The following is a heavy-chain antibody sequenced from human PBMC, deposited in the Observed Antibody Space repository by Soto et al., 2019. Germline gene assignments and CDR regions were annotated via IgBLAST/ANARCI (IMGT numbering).Heavy chain of an antibody. J-gene: IGHJ5*02. D-gene: IGHD3-3*01. CDR1: GFTFSAHW. V-gene: IGHV3-7*01. CDR3: ATEGDFWSGYPNYFDP. CDR2: IRKDGSET. Sequence: EVQLVESGGGLVQSGGSLRLSCAASGFTFSAHWMSWVRQAPGKGLEWVANIRKDGSETDYADSVKGRFTISRDNSENSVYLQMNSLRVEDTAVYYCATEGDFWSGYPNYFDPWGQGTLVTVSS.